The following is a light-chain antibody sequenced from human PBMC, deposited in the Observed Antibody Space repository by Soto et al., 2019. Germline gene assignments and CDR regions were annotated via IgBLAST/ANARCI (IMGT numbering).Light chain of an antibody. CDR1: SNDVGGYNY. J-gene: IGLJ1*01. CDR3: SSYTSTSSLV. Sequence: QSALTQPASVSGSPGQSITISCTGTSNDVGGYNYVSWYQQHPGKAPRLMIYEVGNRPSGVSNRFSGSKSGNSASLTISGLQAEEEADYYCSSYTSTSSLVFGTGTKLTVL. CDR2: EVG. V-gene: IGLV2-14*01.